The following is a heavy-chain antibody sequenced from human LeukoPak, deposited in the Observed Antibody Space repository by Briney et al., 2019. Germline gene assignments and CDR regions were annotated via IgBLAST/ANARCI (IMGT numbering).Heavy chain of an antibody. CDR1: GYRFTSNW. J-gene: IGHJ4*02. D-gene: IGHD5-12*01. CDR2: IYPGDSAT. CDR3: ARRGYSGYDLGY. V-gene: IGHV5-51*01. Sequence: GESLKISCKAYGYRFTSNWIGWVRQMPGKGLEWMGIIYPGDSATKYSPSFQGQVTISADKSISTAYLQWSSLKASDTAMYYCARRGYSGYDLGYWGQGTLVTVSS.